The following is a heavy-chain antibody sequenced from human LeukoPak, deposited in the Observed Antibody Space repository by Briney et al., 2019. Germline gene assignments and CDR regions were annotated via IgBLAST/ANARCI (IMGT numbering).Heavy chain of an antibody. CDR2: ISGSGGST. CDR3: AKAPRGHYYDSSGYYFDY. Sequence: GGSLRLSCAASGFTFSSYSMNWVRQAPGKGLEWVSAISGSGGSTYYADSVKGRFTISRDNSKNTLYLQMNSLRAEDTAVYYCAKAPRGHYYDSSGYYFDYWGQGTLVTVSS. J-gene: IGHJ4*02. CDR1: GFTFSSYS. V-gene: IGHV3-23*01. D-gene: IGHD3-22*01.